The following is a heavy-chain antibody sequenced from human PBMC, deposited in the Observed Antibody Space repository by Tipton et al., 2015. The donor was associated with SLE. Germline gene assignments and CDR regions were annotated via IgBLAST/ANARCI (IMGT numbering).Heavy chain of an antibody. Sequence: TLSLTCAVSGGSISSGGYSWSWIRQPPGKGLEWIGYIYHSGNTYYNPSPKSRVTISVDRSKNQFSLKLSSVTAADTAVYYCARALSSSRGDAFDIWGQGTMVTVSS. V-gene: IGHV4-30-2*01. CDR1: GGSISSGGYS. J-gene: IGHJ3*02. D-gene: IGHD6-13*01. CDR3: ARALSSSRGDAFDI. CDR2: IYHSGNT.